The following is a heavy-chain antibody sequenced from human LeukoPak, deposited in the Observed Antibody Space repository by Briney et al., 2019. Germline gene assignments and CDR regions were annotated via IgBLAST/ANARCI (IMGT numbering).Heavy chain of an antibody. Sequence: SETLSLTCAVYGGSFSGYYWSWIRQPPGKGLEWIGEINHSGSTNYNPSLKSRVTISVDTSKNQFSLKLSSVTAADTAVYYCASLPYYYDSSGYYYWGQGNPGHRLL. V-gene: IGHV4-34*01. J-gene: IGHJ4*02. D-gene: IGHD3-22*01. CDR3: ASLPYYYDSSGYYY. CDR1: GGSFSGYY. CDR2: INHSGST.